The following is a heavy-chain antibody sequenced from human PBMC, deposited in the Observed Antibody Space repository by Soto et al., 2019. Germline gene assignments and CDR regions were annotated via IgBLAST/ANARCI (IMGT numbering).Heavy chain of an antibody. Sequence: KASETLSLTCAVSGYSISSGYYWGWIRQPPGKGLEWIGSIYHSGSTYYNPSLKSRVTISVDTSKNQFSLKLSSVTAADTAVYYCARGRSSWTDYWGQGTLVTVSS. V-gene: IGHV4-38-2*01. CDR3: ARGRSSWTDY. CDR2: IYHSGST. CDR1: GYSISSGYY. D-gene: IGHD6-13*01. J-gene: IGHJ4*02.